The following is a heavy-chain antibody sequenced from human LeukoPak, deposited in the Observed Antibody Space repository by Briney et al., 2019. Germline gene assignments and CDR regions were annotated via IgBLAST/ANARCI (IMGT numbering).Heavy chain of an antibody. CDR2: IYYSGST. V-gene: IGHV4-31*03. CDR1: GGSISSGDYY. CDR3: ARGTRYSSSWYSPDY. D-gene: IGHD6-13*01. J-gene: IGHJ4*02. Sequence: PSETLSLTCTVSGGSISSGDYYWSWIRQHPGKGLEWIGYIYYSGSTYYNPSLKSRVTISVDTSKNQFSLKLSSVTAADTAVYYCARGTRYSSSWYSPDYWGQGTLVTVSS.